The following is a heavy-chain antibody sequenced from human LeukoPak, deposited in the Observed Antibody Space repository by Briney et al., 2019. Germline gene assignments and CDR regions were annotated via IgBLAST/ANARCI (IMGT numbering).Heavy chain of an antibody. CDR2: IIPIFGTA. V-gene: IGHV1-69*05. CDR1: GGTFSSYA. Sequence: SVKVSCKASGGTFSSYAISWVRQAPGQGLEWMGGIIPIFGTANYAQKFQGRVTITTDESTSTAYMELSSLRSEETAVYYCARHSCSSTSCNLNAFDIWGQGTMVTVSS. D-gene: IGHD2-2*01. J-gene: IGHJ3*02. CDR3: ARHSCSSTSCNLNAFDI.